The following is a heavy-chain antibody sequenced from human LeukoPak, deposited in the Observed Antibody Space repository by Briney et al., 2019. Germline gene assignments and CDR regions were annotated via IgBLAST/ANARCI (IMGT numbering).Heavy chain of an antibody. Sequence: GGSLRLSCAASGFTFSTYAMSWVRQAPGKGLEWVSAISGSGGSTYYADSVKGRFTISRDNSKNTLYLQMNSLRAEDTAVYYCANLKIAADGKDYFDYWGQGTLVTVSS. J-gene: IGHJ4*02. V-gene: IGHV3-23*01. CDR3: ANLKIAADGKDYFDY. CDR2: ISGSGGST. D-gene: IGHD6-13*01. CDR1: GFTFSTYA.